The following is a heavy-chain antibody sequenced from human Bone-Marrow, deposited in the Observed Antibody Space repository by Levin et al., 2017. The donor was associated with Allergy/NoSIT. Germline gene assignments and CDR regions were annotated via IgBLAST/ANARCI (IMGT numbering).Heavy chain of an antibody. D-gene: IGHD3-22*01. Sequence: TSETLSLTCAVYGGSFSGYYWSWIRQPPGKGLEWIGEINHSGSTNYNPSLKSRVTISVDTSKNQFSLKLSSVTAADTAVYYCARGTSGYLNWFDPWGQGTLVTVSS. V-gene: IGHV4-34*01. J-gene: IGHJ5*02. CDR2: INHSGST. CDR3: ARGTSGYLNWFDP. CDR1: GGSFSGYY.